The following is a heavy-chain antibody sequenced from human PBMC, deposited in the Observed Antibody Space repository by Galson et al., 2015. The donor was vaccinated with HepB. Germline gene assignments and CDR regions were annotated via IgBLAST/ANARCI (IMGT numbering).Heavy chain of an antibody. CDR1: GGSISSYY. D-gene: IGHD5-18*01. Sequence: TLSLTCTVSGGSISSYYWSWIRQPPGKGLEWIGYIYYSGSTNYNPSLKSRVTISVDTSKNQFSLKLSSVTAADTAVYYCARVGYSYGFSSARRAFDIWGQGTMVTVSS. CDR2: IYYSGST. J-gene: IGHJ3*02. CDR3: ARVGYSYGFSSARRAFDI. V-gene: IGHV4-59*01.